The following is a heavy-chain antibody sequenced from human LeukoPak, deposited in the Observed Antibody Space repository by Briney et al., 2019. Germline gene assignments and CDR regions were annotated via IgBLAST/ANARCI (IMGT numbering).Heavy chain of an antibody. J-gene: IGHJ4*02. CDR2: IYPGDSDT. D-gene: IGHD2-21*02. CDR3: ASILAYCGGDCYRLFDY. CDR1: GYSFTSYW. Sequence: GESLKISCKGSGYSFTSYWIGWVRQMPGKGLEWMGIIYPGDSDTRYSPSFQGQVTISADKSISTAYLQWSSLRAEDTAVYYCASILAYCGGDCYRLFDYWGQGTLVTVSS. V-gene: IGHV5-51*01.